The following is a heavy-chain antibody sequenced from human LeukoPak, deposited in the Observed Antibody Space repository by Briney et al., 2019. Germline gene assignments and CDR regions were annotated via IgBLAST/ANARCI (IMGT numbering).Heavy chain of an antibody. CDR3: AKDDIAAAVDDY. D-gene: IGHD6-13*01. Sequence: GSLRLSCAASGFTFSSYGMHWVRQAPGKGLEWVAVISYDGSNKYYADSVKGRFTISRDNSKNTLYLQMNSLRAEDTAVYYCAKDDIAAAVDDYWGQGTLVTVSS. CDR2: ISYDGSNK. V-gene: IGHV3-30*18. J-gene: IGHJ4*02. CDR1: GFTFSSYG.